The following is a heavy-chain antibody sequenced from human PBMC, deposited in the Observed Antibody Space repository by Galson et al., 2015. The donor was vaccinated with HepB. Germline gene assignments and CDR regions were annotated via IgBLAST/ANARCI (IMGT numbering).Heavy chain of an antibody. D-gene: IGHD6-25*01. V-gene: IGHV3-23*01. Sequence: SLRLSCAASGFNFGTYAMGWVRQAPGKGLEWVSGISGSGGSSYHGDSVEGRFTISRDNSKNTLYLHMDNLRVEDTAVYYCAKCIGYFPDYFDHWGQGTLVTVSS. CDR1: GFNFGTYA. J-gene: IGHJ4*02. CDR3: AKCIGYFPDYFDH. CDR2: ISGSGGSS.